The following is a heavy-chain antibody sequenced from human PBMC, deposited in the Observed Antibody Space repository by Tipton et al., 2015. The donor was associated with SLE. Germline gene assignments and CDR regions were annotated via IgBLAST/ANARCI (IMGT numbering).Heavy chain of an antibody. CDR2: INHSGGT. V-gene: IGHV4-34*01. Sequence: LRLSCAVYGASFSGYYWSWIRQPPGKGLEWIGEINHSGGTNYNPSLKSRVTVSVDTSKNQFSLKLSSVTAADTAVYYCARTLAAQIDYWGQGTLVTVSS. CDR1: GASFSGYY. J-gene: IGHJ4*02. CDR3: ARTLAAQIDY. D-gene: IGHD6-6*01.